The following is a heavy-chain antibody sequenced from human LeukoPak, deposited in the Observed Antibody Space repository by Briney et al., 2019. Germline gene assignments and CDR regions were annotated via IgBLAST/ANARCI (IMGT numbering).Heavy chain of an antibody. CDR2: IIPIFGTA. J-gene: IGHJ6*04. CDR3: ARRDIVVVVAATYYYGMDV. CDR1: GGTFSSYA. D-gene: IGHD2-15*01. Sequence: SVKVSCKASGGTFSSYAISWVRQAPGQGLEWMGGIIPIFGTANYTQKFQGRVTITADKSTSTAYMELSSLRSEDTAVYYCARRDIVVVVAATYYYGMDVWGKGTTVTVSS. V-gene: IGHV1-69*06.